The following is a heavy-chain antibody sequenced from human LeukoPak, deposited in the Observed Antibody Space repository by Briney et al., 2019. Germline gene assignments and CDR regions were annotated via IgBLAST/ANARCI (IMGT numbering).Heavy chain of an antibody. CDR2: ISWNSGSI. J-gene: IGHJ4*02. CDR1: GFTFDDYA. D-gene: IGHD7-27*01. V-gene: IGHV3-9*01. Sequence: GGSLRLSCAASGFTFDDYAMHWVRQAPGKGLEWVSGISWNSGSIGYADSVKGQFTISRDNAKNSLYLQMNSLRAEDTALYYCAKDAHWGYFDYWGQGTLVTVSS. CDR3: AKDAHWGYFDY.